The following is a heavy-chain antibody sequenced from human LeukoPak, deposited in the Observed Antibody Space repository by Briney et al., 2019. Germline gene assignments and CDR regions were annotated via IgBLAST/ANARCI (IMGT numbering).Heavy chain of an antibody. CDR2: ISASGGST. Sequence: PGGSLRLSCAASGFTFRTSALTWVRQAPGKGLEWVSSISASGGSTWYADSVRGRFTISRDNSKNVFYLQMNSLRAEDTAVYFCARDVHGDYVLWGDYWGQGTLVTVSS. V-gene: IGHV3-23*01. CDR3: ARDVHGDYVLWGDY. J-gene: IGHJ4*02. D-gene: IGHD4-17*01. CDR1: GFTFRTSA.